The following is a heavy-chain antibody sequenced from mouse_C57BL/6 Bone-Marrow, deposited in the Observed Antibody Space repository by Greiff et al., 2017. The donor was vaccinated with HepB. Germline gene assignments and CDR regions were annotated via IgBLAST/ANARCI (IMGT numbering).Heavy chain of an antibody. J-gene: IGHJ1*03. CDR1: GYTFTDYY. CDR2: INPNNGGT. CDR3: ATMITTPHWYFDV. Sequence: VQLQQSGPELVKPGASVKISCKASGYTFTDYYMNWVKQSHGKSLEWIGDINPNNGGTSYNQKFKGKATLTVDKSSSTAYMELRSLTSEDSAVYYCATMITTPHWYFDVWGTGTTVTVSS. V-gene: IGHV1-26*01. D-gene: IGHD2-4*01.